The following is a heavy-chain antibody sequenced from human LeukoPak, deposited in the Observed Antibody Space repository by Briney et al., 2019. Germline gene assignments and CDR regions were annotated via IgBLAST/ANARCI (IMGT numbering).Heavy chain of an antibody. J-gene: IGHJ4*02. CDR3: ARHRYGDVYHFDL. Sequence: SETLSLICTVSGDSIGSYYWSWLRQPPGKGLEWIGYIYYTGSTNYKPSLKSRATISVDTSKDQFSLRLRSATAADTAIYYCARHRYGDVYHFDLWGQGTLVTVSS. D-gene: IGHD3-9*01. CDR2: IYYTGST. V-gene: IGHV4-59*08. CDR1: GDSIGSYY.